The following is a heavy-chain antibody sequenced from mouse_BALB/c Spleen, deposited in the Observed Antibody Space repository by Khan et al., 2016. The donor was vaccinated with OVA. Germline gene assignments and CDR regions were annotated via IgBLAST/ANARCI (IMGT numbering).Heavy chain of an antibody. CDR3: ARGSGNSRFAY. Sequence: QVQLQQSGAELVRPGVSVKISCKGSGYTFTDFAMHWVKQIHAKSLEWIGVISTYYGDANYNQKFKGKATVTVDKSSSTAYMELARLTSEDSAIYYCARGSGNSRFAYWGQGTLVTVSA. D-gene: IGHD1-3*01. J-gene: IGHJ3*01. CDR2: ISTYYGDA. V-gene: IGHV1S137*01. CDR1: GYTFTDFA.